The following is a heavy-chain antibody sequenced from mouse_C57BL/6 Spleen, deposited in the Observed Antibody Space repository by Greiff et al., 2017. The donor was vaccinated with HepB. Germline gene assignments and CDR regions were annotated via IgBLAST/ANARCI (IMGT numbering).Heavy chain of an antibody. J-gene: IGHJ2*01. CDR3: ARGRVITTVVAQYYFDY. CDR2: IHPNSGST. Sequence: QVQLKESGAELVKPGASVKLSCKASGYTFTSYWMHWVKQRPGQGLEWIGMIHPNSGSTNYNEKFKSKATLTVDKSSSTAYMQLSSLTSEDSAVYYCARGRVITTVVAQYYFDYWGQGTTLTVSS. D-gene: IGHD1-1*01. CDR1: GYTFTSYW. V-gene: IGHV1-64*01.